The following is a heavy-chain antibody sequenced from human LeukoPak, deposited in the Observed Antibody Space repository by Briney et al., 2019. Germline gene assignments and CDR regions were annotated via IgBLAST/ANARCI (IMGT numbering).Heavy chain of an antibody. D-gene: IGHD2-15*01. CDR2: IYCSGST. CDR3: ARGRYCSGGSCYDGYYFDY. Sequence: SETLSLTCTVSGGSISSYYWSWIRQPPGKGLEWIGYIYCSGSTNYNPSLKSRVTISVDTSKNQFSLKLSSVTAADTAVYYCARGRYCSGGSCYDGYYFDYWGQGTLVTVSS. J-gene: IGHJ4*02. V-gene: IGHV4-59*01. CDR1: GGSISSYY.